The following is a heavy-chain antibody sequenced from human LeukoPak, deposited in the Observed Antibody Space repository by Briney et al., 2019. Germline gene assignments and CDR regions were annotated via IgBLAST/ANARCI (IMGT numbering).Heavy chain of an antibody. CDR3: ARDDYYGSGSYQDYYYYYYGMDV. V-gene: IGHV4-4*07. Sequence: SETLSLTCTVSGGSISIYYWSWIRQPAGKGLEWIGRIYTSGSTNYNPSLKSRVTMSVDTSKNQFSLKLSSVTAADTAVYYCARDDYYGSGSYQDYYYYYYGMDVWGQGTTVTVSS. CDR2: IYTSGST. J-gene: IGHJ6*02. D-gene: IGHD3-10*01. CDR1: GGSISIYY.